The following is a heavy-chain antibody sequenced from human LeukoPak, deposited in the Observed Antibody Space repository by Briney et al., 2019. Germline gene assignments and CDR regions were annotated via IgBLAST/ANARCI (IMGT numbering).Heavy chain of an antibody. D-gene: IGHD3-22*01. J-gene: IGHJ5*02. CDR3: ARGGRRNYYDGSGYYYHWFDP. CDR2: ISAYNGNT. V-gene: IGHV1-18*01. Sequence: GASVKVSCKASGYTFTSYGISWVRQAPGQGLEWMGWISAYNGNTNYAQKLQGRVTMTTDTSTSTAYMELRSLRSDDTAVYYCARGGRRNYYDGSGYYYHWFDPWGQGTLVTVSS. CDR1: GYTFTSYG.